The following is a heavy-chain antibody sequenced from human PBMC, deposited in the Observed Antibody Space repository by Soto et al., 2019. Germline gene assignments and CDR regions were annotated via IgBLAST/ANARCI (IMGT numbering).Heavy chain of an antibody. D-gene: IGHD3-10*01. CDR2: IYYSGST. CDR3: ARERTSIGENAFDI. Sequence: SETLSLTCTVSGGSISSYYWSWIRQPPGKGLEWIGYIYYSGSTNYNPSLKSRVTISVDTSKNQFSLKLSSVTAADTAVYYCARERTSIGENAFDIWGQGTMVTVSS. CDR1: GGSISSYY. V-gene: IGHV4-59*01. J-gene: IGHJ3*02.